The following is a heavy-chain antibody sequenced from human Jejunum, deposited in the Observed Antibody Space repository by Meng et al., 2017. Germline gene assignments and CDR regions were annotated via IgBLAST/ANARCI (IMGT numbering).Heavy chain of an antibody. J-gene: IGHJ4*02. D-gene: IGHD2/OR15-2a*01. CDR2: IRPSGGFT. V-gene: IGHV1-46*03. Sequence: QVQLVQSGPEVKNPGASVNVSCKASGYTFTTFHIHWVRQAPGQGLEWMGVIRPSGGFTTTAQRFQGRVTMTSDASTSTVYMELSTLRSEDTAVYFCTRESIYNNRDDFDYWGRGTLVTVSS. CDR3: TRESIYNNRDDFDY. CDR1: GYTFTTFH.